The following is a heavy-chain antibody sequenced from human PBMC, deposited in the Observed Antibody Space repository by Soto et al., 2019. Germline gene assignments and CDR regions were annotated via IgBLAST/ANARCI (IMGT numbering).Heavy chain of an antibody. Sequence: EVQLLESGGGLVQPGGSLRLSCAASGFTFSSYAMNWVRQAPGKGLEWVSTISGSGGSTYYADSVKGRFTISRDNSKSSLYLQMSSLRAEDTAVYYCAKEWLWFDYWGQGALITVSS. J-gene: IGHJ4*02. V-gene: IGHV3-23*01. CDR1: GFTFSSYA. CDR2: ISGSGGST. CDR3: AKEWLWFDY. D-gene: IGHD5-12*01.